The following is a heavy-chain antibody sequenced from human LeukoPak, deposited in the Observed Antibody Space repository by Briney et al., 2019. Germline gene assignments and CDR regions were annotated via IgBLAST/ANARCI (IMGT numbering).Heavy chain of an antibody. V-gene: IGHV3-13*01. CDR1: GFTFIDYD. J-gene: IGHJ4*02. CDR3: ARGGIQVSGIDEFDY. Sequence: GGSLRLSCAASGFTFIDYDMHWVRQVRGKGLEWVSAIGIRGDTHYSGSVKGRFTISRENAESSLYLQMNSLRAEDTAVYYCARGGIQVSGIDEFDYWGQGTLVTVSS. CDR2: IGIRGDT. D-gene: IGHD6-19*01.